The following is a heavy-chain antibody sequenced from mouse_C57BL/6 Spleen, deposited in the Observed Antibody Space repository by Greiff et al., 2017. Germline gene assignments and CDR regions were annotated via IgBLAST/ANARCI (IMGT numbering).Heavy chain of an antibody. CDR1: GYTFTSYW. CDR3: ARDYYGSSKGMDY. V-gene: IGHV1-69*01. J-gene: IGHJ4*01. CDR2: IDPSDSYT. Sequence: VQLQQSGAELVMPGASVKLSCKASGYTFTSYWMHWVKQRPGQGLEWIGEIDPSDSYTNYNQKFKGKSTLTVDKSSSTAYMQLSSLTSEDSAVYYCARDYYGSSKGMDYWGQGTSVTGAS. D-gene: IGHD1-1*01.